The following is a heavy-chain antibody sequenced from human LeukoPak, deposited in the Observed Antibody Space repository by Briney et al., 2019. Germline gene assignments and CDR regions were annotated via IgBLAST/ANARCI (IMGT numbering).Heavy chain of an antibody. Sequence: ASVKVSCKASGYTFTSYDINWVRQATGQGLEWMGWMNPSTGRTGSAQRFQGRVTMTINTSTSTAYMELRSLRSEDTAVYYCARPLRGYSPFDSWDQGTLVTVSS. V-gene: IGHV1-8*01. D-gene: IGHD5-18*01. J-gene: IGHJ4*02. CDR2: MNPSTGRT. CDR1: GYTFTSYD. CDR3: ARPLRGYSPFDS.